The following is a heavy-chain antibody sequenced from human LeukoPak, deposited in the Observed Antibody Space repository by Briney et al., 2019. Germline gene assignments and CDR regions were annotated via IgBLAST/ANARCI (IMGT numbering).Heavy chain of an antibody. V-gene: IGHV4-34*01. CDR3: ARSRGWGSDNDRFSADFDY. Sequence: SETLSLTCAVYGGSFSGYYWSWIRQPPGKGLEWIGEINHSGSTNYNPSLKSRVTISVDTSKNQFSLKLSSVTAADTAVYYCARSRGWGSDNDRFSADFDYWGQGTLVTVSS. CDR1: GGSFSGYY. D-gene: IGHD2-21*02. CDR2: INHSGST. J-gene: IGHJ4*02.